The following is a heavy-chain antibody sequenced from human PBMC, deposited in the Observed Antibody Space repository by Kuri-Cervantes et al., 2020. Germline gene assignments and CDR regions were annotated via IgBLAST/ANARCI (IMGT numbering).Heavy chain of an antibody. CDR2: IYTSGST. Sequence: SETLSLTCTVSGGSISSYYWSWIRQPAGKGLEWNGRIYTSGSTNYHPSLKSRVTVSVDKSKNQFSLKLSSVTAADTAVYYCAIERGGSGWYRVDYWGQGTLVTVSS. J-gene: IGHJ4*02. CDR3: AIERGGSGWYRVDY. CDR1: GGSISSYY. D-gene: IGHD6-19*01. V-gene: IGHV4-4*07.